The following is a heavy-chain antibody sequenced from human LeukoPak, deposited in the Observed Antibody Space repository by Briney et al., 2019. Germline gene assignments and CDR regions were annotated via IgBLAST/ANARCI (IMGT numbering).Heavy chain of an antibody. CDR1: GYSFTNYW. J-gene: IGHJ3*02. CDR3: ASKVSGQPKNAFDI. CDR2: IHPGDSDT. V-gene: IGHV5-51*01. Sequence: GESLKISCKGSGYSFTNYWIGWVRQMPGKGLEWMGAIHPGDSDTRYRPSFQGQVAISADKSISTAYLQWSSLKASDTAMYYCASKVSGQPKNAFDIWGQGTMVTVSS. D-gene: IGHD6-13*01.